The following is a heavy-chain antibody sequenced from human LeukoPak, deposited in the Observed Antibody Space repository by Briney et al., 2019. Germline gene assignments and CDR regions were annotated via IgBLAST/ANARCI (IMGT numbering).Heavy chain of an antibody. J-gene: IGHJ4*02. CDR1: GFTFSSYS. Sequence: GGSLRLSCAASGFTFSSYSMSWVRQAPGKGLEWVSGVSGSGGNIHYADSVKGRFTISRDNSKNTLYLQMNSLRAEDTAVYYCAASLPNIVVVPATKGPFGYWGQGALVTVSS. CDR3: AASLPNIVVVPATKGPFGY. CDR2: VSGSGGNI. D-gene: IGHD2-2*01. V-gene: IGHV3-23*01.